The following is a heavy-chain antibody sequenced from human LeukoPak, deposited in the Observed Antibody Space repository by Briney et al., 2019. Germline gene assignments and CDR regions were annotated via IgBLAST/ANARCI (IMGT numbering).Heavy chain of an antibody. V-gene: IGHV3-30*18. CDR3: AKQYSSGYSSDAFDI. CDR2: ISYDGSNK. CDR1: GFTFSSYG. Sequence: GGSLRLSCAASGFTFSSYGMYWVRQAPGKGLEWVAVISYDGSNKYYADSVKGRFTISRDNSKNTLYLQMNSLRAEDTAVYYCAKQYSSGYSSDAFDIWGQGTMVTVSS. J-gene: IGHJ3*02. D-gene: IGHD3-22*01.